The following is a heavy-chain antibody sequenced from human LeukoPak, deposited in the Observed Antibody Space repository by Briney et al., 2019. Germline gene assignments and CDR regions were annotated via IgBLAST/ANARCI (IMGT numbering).Heavy chain of an antibody. J-gene: IGHJ4*02. Sequence: SETLSLTCTVSGGPINSYYWSWIRQPAGKGLEWIGRIYISGSTNYNPSLKSRVTTSVDTSKNQFSLKLSSVTAADTAVYYCARDLLHDYADSTGYWGQGTLVTVSS. CDR3: ARDLLHDYADSTGY. CDR1: GGPINSYY. D-gene: IGHD4-17*01. CDR2: IYISGST. V-gene: IGHV4-4*07.